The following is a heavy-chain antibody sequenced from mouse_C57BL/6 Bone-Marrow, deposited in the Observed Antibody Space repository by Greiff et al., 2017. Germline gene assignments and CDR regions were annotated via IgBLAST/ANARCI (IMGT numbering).Heavy chain of an antibody. V-gene: IGHV1-80*01. Sequence: QVQLQQSGAELVKPGASVKISCKASGYAFSSYWMNWVKQRPGKGLEWIGQIYPGDGDTNYNGKFKGKDTLTADKSSSTAYMQLSSLTSEDSAVYFCAIKELRPYFDVWGTGTTVTVSS. CDR3: AIKELRPYFDV. J-gene: IGHJ1*03. CDR1: GYAFSSYW. CDR2: IYPGDGDT. D-gene: IGHD1-1*01.